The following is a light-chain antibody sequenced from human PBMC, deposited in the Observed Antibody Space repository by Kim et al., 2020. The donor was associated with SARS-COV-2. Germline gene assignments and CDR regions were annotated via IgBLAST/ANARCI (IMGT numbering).Light chain of an antibody. CDR2: GKT. Sequence: SSELTQDPVVSVALGQTVRITCQGDSLTTSFATWYQRKSGQAPLLVFYGKTNRPSGIPDRFSGSGSGNTSSLTITETQAEDEADYYCSSRDSASNRVLFGGGTSLTVL. V-gene: IGLV3-19*01. J-gene: IGLJ3*02. CDR3: SSRDSASNRVL. CDR1: SLTTSF.